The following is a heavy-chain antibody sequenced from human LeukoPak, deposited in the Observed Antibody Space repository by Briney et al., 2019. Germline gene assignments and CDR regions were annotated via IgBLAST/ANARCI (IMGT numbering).Heavy chain of an antibody. CDR1: GFTFSSYA. J-gene: IGHJ4*02. CDR2: ISYDGSNK. D-gene: IGHD6-13*01. V-gene: IGHV3-30*01. CDR3: ARDPWDAAGFDY. Sequence: GGSLRLSCAASGFTFSSYAMHWVRQAPGKGLEWVAVISYDGSNKYYADSVKGRFTISRDNSKNTLYLQMNSPRAEDTAVYYCARDPWDAAGFDYWGQGTLVTVSS.